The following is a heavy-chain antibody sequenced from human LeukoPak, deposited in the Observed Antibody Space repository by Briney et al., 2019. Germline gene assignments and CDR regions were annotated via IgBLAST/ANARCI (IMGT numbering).Heavy chain of an antibody. CDR2: ISAYNGNT. CDR3: ARSTPYCSSTSCYRRFDY. D-gene: IGHD2-2*02. J-gene: IGHJ4*02. V-gene: IGHV1-18*01. CDR1: GYPFTYS. Sequence: ASVKVSCKASGYPFTYSISWVRQAPGPGLEWMGWISAYNGNTDYAQKFQGRVTITADESTSTAYMELSSLRSEDTAVDYCARSTPYCSSTSCYRRFDYWGQGTLVTVSS.